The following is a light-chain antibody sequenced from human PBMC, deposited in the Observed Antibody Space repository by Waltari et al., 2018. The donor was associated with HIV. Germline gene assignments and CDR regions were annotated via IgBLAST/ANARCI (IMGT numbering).Light chain of an antibody. Sequence: QSALTQPASVSGSPGQSITISCTGTSSDVGSYTVVSWYQQHPGKAPKLMIYEVTKRPSGVSNRFSRSKSGNTASLTISGLQAEDEADYYCCSYAGRSTHVFGTGTKVTVL. V-gene: IGLV2-23*02. J-gene: IGLJ1*01. CDR1: SSDVGSYTV. CDR2: EVT. CDR3: CSYAGRSTHV.